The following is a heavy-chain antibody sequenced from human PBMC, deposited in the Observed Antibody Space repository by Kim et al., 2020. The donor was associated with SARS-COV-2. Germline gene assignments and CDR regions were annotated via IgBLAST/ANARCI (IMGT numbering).Heavy chain of an antibody. CDR1: DFSVTTYD. CDR3: ARDWGAFGH. Sequence: GGSLRLSCAASDFSVTTYDMSWVRQAPGKGLDWVSVICTDGSTYYAGSVRGRFTISRDSSKNTVYLQMSSLGAEDTAVYYCARDWGAFGHWGQGTLVTV. V-gene: IGHV3-53*01. J-gene: IGHJ4*02. CDR2: ICTDGST. D-gene: IGHD3-3*02.